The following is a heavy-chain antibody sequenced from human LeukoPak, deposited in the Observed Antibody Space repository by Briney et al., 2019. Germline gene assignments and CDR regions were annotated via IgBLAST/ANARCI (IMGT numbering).Heavy chain of an antibody. J-gene: IGHJ3*01. CDR3: AREQYLAYDVFGF. CDR1: GGSITGYY. V-gene: IGHV4-59*01. Sequence: SETLSLTCTASGGSITGYYWSWIRQPPGRGLEWIGYVHFSGTTSFNPSLKSRVTISVDTSKDQFSLRLSSMTAADTAVYYCAREQYLAYDVFGFWGQGTMVTVSS. D-gene: IGHD4-11*01. CDR2: VHFSGTT.